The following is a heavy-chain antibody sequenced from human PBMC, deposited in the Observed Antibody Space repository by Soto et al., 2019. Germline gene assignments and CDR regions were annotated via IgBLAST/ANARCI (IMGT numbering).Heavy chain of an antibody. J-gene: IGHJ5*02. D-gene: IGHD2-2*01. Sequence: PSETLSLTCAVSGDSISSSNWWHWVRQPPGKGLEWVGEIHHSGTTNYNPPLKSRVAISVDRSKNQFSLKLNSVTAADTAVYYCARVRQYCSATSCYLDPWGQGTLVTVSS. CDR1: GDSISSSNW. CDR3: ARVRQYCSATSCYLDP. V-gene: IGHV4-4*02. CDR2: IHHSGTT.